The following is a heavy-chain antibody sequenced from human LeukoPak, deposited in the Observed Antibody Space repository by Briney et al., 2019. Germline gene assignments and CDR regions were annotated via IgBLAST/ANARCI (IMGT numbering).Heavy chain of an antibody. V-gene: IGHV4-39*01. J-gene: IGHJ4*02. CDR2: ISYSGST. CDR3: ARRTTVVTPPDY. D-gene: IGHD4-23*01. Sequence: SETLSLTCNVSGGSISSSSYFWAWIRQPPGKGLEWIGSISYSGSTYYNPSLKSRATISVDTSKNQFSLNLSPVTAADTAVYYCARRTTVVTPPDYWGQGTLVTVSS. CDR1: GGSISSSSYF.